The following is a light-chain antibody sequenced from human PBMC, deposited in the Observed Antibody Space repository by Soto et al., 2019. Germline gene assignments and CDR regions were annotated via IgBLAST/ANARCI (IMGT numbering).Light chain of an antibody. Sequence: DIQMTQSPAYLSASVGERVTITCRASQAINKNLNWYRHTLGKDPELLIYDASDSQAGVPSRFRGSGSRADFTLIISGMQPEDFATYYCQQSYNYPYTFGQGTKLEIK. CDR2: DAS. CDR3: QQSYNYPYT. J-gene: IGKJ2*01. V-gene: IGKV1-39*01. CDR1: QAINKN.